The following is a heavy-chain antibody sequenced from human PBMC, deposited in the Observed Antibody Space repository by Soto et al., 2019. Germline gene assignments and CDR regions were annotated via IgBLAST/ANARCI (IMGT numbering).Heavy chain of an antibody. V-gene: IGHV4-39*01. CDR2: IYYSGST. D-gene: IGHD4-4*01. CDR3: ARRGHDYSNYYFDY. J-gene: IGHJ4*02. Sequence: SETLSLTCTVSGCSISSSSYYWGWIRQPPGKGLEWIGSIYYSGSTYYNPSLKSRVTISVDTSKNQFSLKLSSVTAADTAVYYCARRGHDYSNYYFDYWGQGTLVTVS. CDR1: GCSISSSSYY.